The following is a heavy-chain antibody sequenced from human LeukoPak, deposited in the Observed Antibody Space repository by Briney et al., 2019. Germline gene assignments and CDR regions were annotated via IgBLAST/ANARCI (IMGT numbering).Heavy chain of an antibody. J-gene: IGHJ3*02. CDR1: GFTFSSYA. V-gene: IGHV3-23*01. CDR2: ISGSGGST. CDR3: AKDRDFWSGYPTYAFDI. D-gene: IGHD3-3*01. Sequence: PGGSLGLSCAASGFTFSSYAMSWVRQAPGKGLEWVSAISGSGGSTYYADSVKGRFTISRDNSKNTLYLQMNSLRAEDTAVYYCAKDRDFWSGYPTYAFDIWGQGTMVTVSS.